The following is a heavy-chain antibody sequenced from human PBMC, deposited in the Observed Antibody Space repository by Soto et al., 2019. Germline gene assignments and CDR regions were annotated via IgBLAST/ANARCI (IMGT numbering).Heavy chain of an antibody. J-gene: IGHJ5*02. Sequence: QITLKESGPPLVKPTQTLTLTCTFSGFSISTSGVGVGWIRQPPGKALEWLAVIYWDDDKRYSPSLNSRLTITKXRSQDXXVLTMTNMEPVDTATYFCAHRRPWSSNWNSGWFDPWGQGTLVTVSS. CDR3: AHRRPWSSNWNSGWFDP. V-gene: IGHV2-5*02. D-gene: IGHD1-20*01. CDR1: GFSISTSGVG. CDR2: IYWDDDK.